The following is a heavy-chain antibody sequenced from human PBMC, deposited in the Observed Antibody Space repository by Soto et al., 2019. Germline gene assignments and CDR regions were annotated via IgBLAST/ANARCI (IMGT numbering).Heavy chain of an antibody. Sequence: PGGSLRLSCAASGFTFSNAWMNWVRQAPGKGLEWVGRIKSKTDGGTTDYAAPVKGRFTISRDDSKNTLYLQMNSLKTEDTAVYYCTTGQHIVVVTALDYYYGMDVWGQGTTVTVSS. CDR1: GFTFSNAW. J-gene: IGHJ6*02. D-gene: IGHD2-21*02. CDR3: TTGQHIVVVTALDYYYGMDV. CDR2: IKSKTDGGTT. V-gene: IGHV3-15*07.